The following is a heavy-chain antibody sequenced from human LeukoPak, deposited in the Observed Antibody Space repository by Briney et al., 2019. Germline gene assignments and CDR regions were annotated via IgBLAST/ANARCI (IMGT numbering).Heavy chain of an antibody. D-gene: IGHD2-2*01. J-gene: IGHJ6*03. CDR2: ISWNSGSI. V-gene: IGHV3-9*01. Sequence: GGSLRLSCAASGFTFDDYAMHWVRQAPGKGLEWVSGISWNSGSIGYADSVKGRFTISRDNAKNSLYLQMNSLRAEDTAVYYCARDGCSSTSCYGGGDMDVWGKGTTVTVSS. CDR3: ARDGCSSTSCYGGGDMDV. CDR1: GFTFDDYA.